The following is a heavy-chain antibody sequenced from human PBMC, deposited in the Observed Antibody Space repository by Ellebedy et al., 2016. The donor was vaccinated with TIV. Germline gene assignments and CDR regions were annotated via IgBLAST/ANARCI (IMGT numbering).Heavy chain of an antibody. CDR1: GFTVSGSY. CDR2: LYSGDKP. Sequence: GGSLRLSCAASGFTVSGSYMYWVRQAPGKGLEWVSLLYSGDKPYYAESVKGRFTVSRDDSMDTLDLQMNSLRAEDTAVYYCARTDCSGGSCYSFFQYWGQGTPVTVSS. V-gene: IGHV3-53*01. J-gene: IGHJ1*01. CDR3: ARTDCSGGSCYSFFQY. D-gene: IGHD2-15*01.